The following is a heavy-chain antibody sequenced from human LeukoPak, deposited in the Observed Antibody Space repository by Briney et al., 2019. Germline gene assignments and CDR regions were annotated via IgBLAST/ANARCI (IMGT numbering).Heavy chain of an antibody. CDR1: GFTFSSYW. D-gene: IGHD6-19*01. CDR3: AKDMEIAVAGNGFDY. V-gene: IGHV3-74*01. CDR2: INGDGRNI. J-gene: IGHJ4*02. Sequence: GGSLRLSCVASGFTFSSYWMHWVRQDPRKGLVWVSRINGDGRNINYADSVRGRFTISRDNAKNTLYLQMNSLRAEDTALYYCAKDMEIAVAGNGFDYWGQGTLVTVSS.